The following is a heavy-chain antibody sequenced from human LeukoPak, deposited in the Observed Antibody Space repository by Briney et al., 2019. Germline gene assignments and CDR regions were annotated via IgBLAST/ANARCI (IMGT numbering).Heavy chain of an antibody. CDR2: IYYSGST. CDR1: GDYISSSSYY. J-gene: IGHJ4*02. CDR3: ARTGGANPTWFTYYFDY. D-gene: IGHD3-10*01. Sequence: SETLSLTCTVSGDYISSSSYYWGWIHQPPGKGLECIGSIYYSGSTYYNPSLKSRVTISADTSKNQFSLKLSSVTAADTAVYYCARTGGANPTWFTYYFDYWGQGTLVTVSS. V-gene: IGHV4-39*01.